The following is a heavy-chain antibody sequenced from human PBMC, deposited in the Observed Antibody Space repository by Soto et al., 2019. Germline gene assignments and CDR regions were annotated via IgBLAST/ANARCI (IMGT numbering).Heavy chain of an antibody. CDR2: IYWDDDK. V-gene: IGHV2-5*02. CDR3: TRIGFLTGYYYFDY. D-gene: IGHD3-9*01. CDR1: GFSLSTSGVG. J-gene: IGHJ4*02. Sequence: VSGPTLVNPTQTLTLTCTFSGFSLSTSGVGVGWIRQPPGKALEWLALIYWDDDKRYSPSLKSRLTITKDTSKNQVVLTMTNMDPVDTATYYCTRIGFLTGYYYFDYWGQGTLVTVSS.